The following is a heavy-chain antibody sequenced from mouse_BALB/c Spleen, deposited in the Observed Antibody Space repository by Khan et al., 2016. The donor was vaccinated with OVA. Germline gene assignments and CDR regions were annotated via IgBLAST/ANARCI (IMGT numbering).Heavy chain of an antibody. V-gene: IGHV14-1*02. D-gene: IGHD2-3*01. CDR1: GFNIKDYY. CDR2: FVPENGDT. CDR3: ARDGYCPWFAY. Sequence: EVQLQESGAELVRPGPLVKLSCKASGFNIKDYYMHWVKQRPEQGLVWFGRFVPENGDTIYDPKFQGKASITTDTSSNTAYLQLSSLTSEDTAVYYGARDGYCPWFAYWGQGTLVTVSA. J-gene: IGHJ3*01.